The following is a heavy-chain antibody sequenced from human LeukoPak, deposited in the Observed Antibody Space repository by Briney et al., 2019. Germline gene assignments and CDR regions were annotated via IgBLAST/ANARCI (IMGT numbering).Heavy chain of an antibody. CDR1: GYTLTELS. CDR2: INPNSGGT. J-gene: IGHJ3*02. D-gene: IGHD2-2*01. V-gene: IGHV1-2*02. Sequence: ASVKVSCKVSGYTLTELSMHWVRQAPGQGLEWMGWINPNSGGTNYAQKFRGRVTMTRDTSISTAYMELSRLRSDDTAVYYCARDQDIVVVDAFDIWGQGTMVTVSS. CDR3: ARDQDIVVVDAFDI.